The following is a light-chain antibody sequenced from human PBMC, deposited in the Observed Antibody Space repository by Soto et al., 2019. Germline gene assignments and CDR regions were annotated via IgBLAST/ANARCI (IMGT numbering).Light chain of an antibody. CDR3: QQSGT. CDR1: QSISNY. V-gene: IGKV1-5*03. J-gene: IGKJ1*01. Sequence: DIQMTQPPFSLSASVGDRVTITCRASQSISNYLNWYQHKPGKAPKLLIYKASSLESGVPSRFSGSGSGTEFTLTISSLQPDDFATYYCQQSGTFGQGTKVDIK. CDR2: KAS.